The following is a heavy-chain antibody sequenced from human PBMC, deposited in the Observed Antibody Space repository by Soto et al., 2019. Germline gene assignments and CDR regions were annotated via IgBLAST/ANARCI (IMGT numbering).Heavy chain of an antibody. V-gene: IGHV3-21*01. CDR3: ASAAVVVAASDDYYYYMDV. Sequence: GGSLRLSCAASGFTFSSYSMNWVRQAPGKGLEWVSSISSSSSYIYYAESVKGRFTISRDNAKNSLYLQMNSLRAEDTAVYYCASAAVVVAASDDYYYYMDVWGKGTTVTVSS. CDR1: GFTFSSYS. D-gene: IGHD2-15*01. CDR2: ISSSSSYI. J-gene: IGHJ6*03.